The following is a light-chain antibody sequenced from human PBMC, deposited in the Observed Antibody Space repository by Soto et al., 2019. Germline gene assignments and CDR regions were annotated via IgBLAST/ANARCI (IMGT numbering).Light chain of an antibody. CDR3: CSYAGSYTLV. J-gene: IGLJ2*01. Sequence: QSALTQPRSVSGSPGQSVTFSCTGTSSDVGTYNYVSWYQQHPGKAPKLMIYDVSKRPSGVPDRFSGSKSGNTASLTISGLQAEDEADYYCCSYAGSYTLVFGGGNKVTVL. V-gene: IGLV2-11*01. CDR1: SSDVGTYNY. CDR2: DVS.